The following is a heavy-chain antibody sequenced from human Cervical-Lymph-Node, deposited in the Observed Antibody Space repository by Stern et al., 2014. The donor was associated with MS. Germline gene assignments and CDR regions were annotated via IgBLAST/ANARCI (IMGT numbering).Heavy chain of an antibody. J-gene: IGHJ5*02. Sequence: QVQLQESGPGLVKPSETLSLTCTVSGGSISSSSYYWGWIRQPPGKGLEWIGSIYYSGSTYYNPSLKSRVTISVDTSKNPFSLKRSSVTAADTAVYYCARWAYSSGWYNWFDPWGQGTLVTVSS. CDR2: IYYSGST. D-gene: IGHD3-22*01. CDR3: ARWAYSSGWYNWFDP. V-gene: IGHV4-39*01. CDR1: GGSISSSSYY.